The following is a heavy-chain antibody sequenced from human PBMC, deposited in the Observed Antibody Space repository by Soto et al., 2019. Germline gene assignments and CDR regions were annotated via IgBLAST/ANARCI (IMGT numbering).Heavy chain of an antibody. Sequence: EVHLLESGGGLVQPGGSLRLSCAASGFTFSSYTMSWVRQAPGKGLDWVSGISGSGGSTQYAGSVKGRFTVSRDNSKNTLYLQMNSLRAEDTAVYYCANNVEYSSSSTYYYYGMDVWGQGTTVTVSS. CDR2: ISGSGGST. J-gene: IGHJ6*02. CDR3: ANNVEYSSSSTYYYYGMDV. CDR1: GFTFSSYT. D-gene: IGHD6-6*01. V-gene: IGHV3-23*01.